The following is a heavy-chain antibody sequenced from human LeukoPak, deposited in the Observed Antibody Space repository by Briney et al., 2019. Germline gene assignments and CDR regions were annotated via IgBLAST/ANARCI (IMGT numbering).Heavy chain of an antibody. CDR3: VMGGYYPGYFDH. D-gene: IGHD3-3*01. Sequence: GESPKISCKASGYTFRTSWIGRVRLMPGKGVEWMAITYPGDSDTKYGPSFHGQVSISVDTFISTAYLHWSRLKASDTAIYYCVMGGYYPGYFDHWGQGTLVTVSS. V-gene: IGHV5-51*01. CDR1: GYTFRTSW. J-gene: IGHJ4*02. CDR2: TYPGDSDT.